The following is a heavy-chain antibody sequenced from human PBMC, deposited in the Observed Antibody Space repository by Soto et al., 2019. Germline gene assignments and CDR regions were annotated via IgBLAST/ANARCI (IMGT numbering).Heavy chain of an antibody. J-gene: IGHJ4*02. CDR3: ARERLYYDFWSGYYKGSFAY. CDR1: GGSFSGYY. Sequence: PSETLSLTCAVYGGSFSGYYWSWIRQPPGKGLEWIGEINHSGSTNYNPSLKSRVTISVDTSKNQFSLKLSSVTAADTAVYYCARERLYYDFWSGYYKGSFAYWGQGTLVTVSS. CDR2: INHSGST. V-gene: IGHV4-34*01. D-gene: IGHD3-3*01.